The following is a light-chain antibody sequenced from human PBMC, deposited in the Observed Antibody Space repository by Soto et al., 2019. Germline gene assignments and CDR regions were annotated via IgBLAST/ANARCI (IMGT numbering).Light chain of an antibody. CDR3: QQYGGSPYT. CDR1: QSVSSSH. CDR2: GAS. J-gene: IGKJ2*01. V-gene: IGKV3-20*01. Sequence: EIVLTQSPGTLSLSPGDRATLSCRASQSVSSSHLAWYQQKPGQAPSLLIYGASSSATGIPNRFSGSGSGTDFTLTINRLEPDDFAVYYCQQYGGSPYTFGQGTKLEIK.